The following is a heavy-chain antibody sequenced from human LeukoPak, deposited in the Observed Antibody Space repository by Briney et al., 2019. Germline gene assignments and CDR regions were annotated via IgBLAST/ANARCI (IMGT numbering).Heavy chain of an antibody. CDR1: GGSISSGGYS. V-gene: IGHV4-30-2*01. CDR3: ARLPTDYMDV. Sequence: PSETLSLTCAVSGGSISSGGYSWSWIRQPPGKGLEWIGYIYHSGSTYYNPSLKSRVTTSVDTSNNQFSLRLSSVTAADTAVYYCARLPTDYMDVWGKGTTVTVSS. J-gene: IGHJ6*03. CDR2: IYHSGST.